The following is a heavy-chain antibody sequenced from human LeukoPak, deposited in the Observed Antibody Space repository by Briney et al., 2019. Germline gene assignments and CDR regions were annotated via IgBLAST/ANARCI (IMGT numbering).Heavy chain of an antibody. CDR1: GFTFSSYG. Sequence: GGSLRLSCAASGFTFSSYGMHWVRQAPGKGLEWVAVISYDGSNKYYADSVKGRFTISRDNSKNTLYLQMNSLRAEDTAVYYCARDESSGYSSRGVFDMWGQGTMVTVSS. CDR2: ISYDGSNK. D-gene: IGHD3-22*01. V-gene: IGHV3-30*03. J-gene: IGHJ3*02. CDR3: ARDESSGYSSRGVFDM.